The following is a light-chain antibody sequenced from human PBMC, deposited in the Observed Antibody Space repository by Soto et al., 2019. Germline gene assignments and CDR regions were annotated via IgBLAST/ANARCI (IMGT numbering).Light chain of an antibody. CDR3: SSYTSSSTLVV. V-gene: IGLV2-14*01. CDR1: SSDVGGYNY. J-gene: IGLJ2*01. Sequence: QSALTQPASVSASPGQSITISCTGTSSDVGGYNYVSWYQQHPGKAPKLMIYDVSNRPSGVSNRFSGSKSGNPASLTISGLQAEDEADYYCSSYTSSSTLVVFGGGTKLTVL. CDR2: DVS.